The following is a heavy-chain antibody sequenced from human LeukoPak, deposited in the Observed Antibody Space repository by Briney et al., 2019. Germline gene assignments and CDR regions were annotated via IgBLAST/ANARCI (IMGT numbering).Heavy chain of an antibody. V-gene: IGHV3-23*01. CDR1: GFSFSSFA. CDR3: AKCARIDWVPIDY. Sequence: PGGSLRLSCAASGFSFSSFAMSCVRQAPGKGLEWVSRISGSGGSTYYADFVKGRFTISRDNSKNTLYLQMNSLRAEDTAVYYCAKCARIDWVPIDYWGQGTLVTVSS. J-gene: IGHJ4*02. D-gene: IGHD5-12*01. CDR2: ISGSGGST.